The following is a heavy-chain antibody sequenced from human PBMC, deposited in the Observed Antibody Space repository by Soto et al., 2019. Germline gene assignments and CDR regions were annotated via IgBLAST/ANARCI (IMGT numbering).Heavy chain of an antibody. J-gene: IGHJ4*02. CDR3: VRVDDYVWGSFRP. CDR2: ISPYNGKT. V-gene: IGHV1-18*04. Sequence: QVQLVQSGAEVKEPGASGRVSCKASGYTFTTHGISWVRQAPGQGLEWMGWISPYNGKTTYAHKVQGRVTMTTDTSTSTAYMELRGLRSDDTAVYYCVRVDDYVWGSFRPWGQGTQVTVSS. CDR1: GYTFTTHG. D-gene: IGHD3-16*02.